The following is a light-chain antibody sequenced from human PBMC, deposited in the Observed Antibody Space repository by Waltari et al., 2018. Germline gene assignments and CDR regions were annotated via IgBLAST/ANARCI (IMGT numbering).Light chain of an antibody. CDR3: QQSFRTPST. CDR2: TAS. Sequence: DMQMTHSPFSLSASLRDRVSFPCRASQSIRSHLTWYHQKPGKGPKLLIYTASNLQSGVPSRFSGSGAGTNFTVTISSLQREYLATEYGQQSFRTPSTLGQGKRLESK. V-gene: IGKV1-39*01. J-gene: IGKJ5*01. CDR1: QSIRSH.